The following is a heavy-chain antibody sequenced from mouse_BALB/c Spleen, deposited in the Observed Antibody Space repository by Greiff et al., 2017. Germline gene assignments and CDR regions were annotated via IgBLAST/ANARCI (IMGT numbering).Heavy chain of an antibody. Sequence: VKVVESGPGLVAPSQSLSITCTVSGFSLTSYGVHWVRQPPGKGLEWLGVIWAGGSTNYNSALMSRLSISKDNSKSQVFLKMNSLQTDDTAMYYCAREHYGSSSFAYWGQGTLVTVSA. CDR3: AREHYGSSSFAY. CDR1: GFSLTSYG. J-gene: IGHJ3*01. CDR2: IWAGGST. D-gene: IGHD1-1*01. V-gene: IGHV2-9*02.